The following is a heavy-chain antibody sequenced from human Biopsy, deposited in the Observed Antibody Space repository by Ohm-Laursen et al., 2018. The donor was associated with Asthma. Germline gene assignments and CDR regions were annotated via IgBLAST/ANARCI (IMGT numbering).Heavy chain of an antibody. Sequence: SDTLSLTCTVIGGSVTSATFHWSWIRQAPGKGLERKGFSNYSGIVNYSPSLMGRFSISVDRSKNQISLKLTSVTAADTDTYYCATDSGVLPLGGWGQGSLVTVSS. D-gene: IGHD4-17*01. J-gene: IGHJ4*02. CDR1: GGSVTSATFH. CDR2: SNYSGIV. CDR3: ATDSGVLPLGG. V-gene: IGHV4-61*01.